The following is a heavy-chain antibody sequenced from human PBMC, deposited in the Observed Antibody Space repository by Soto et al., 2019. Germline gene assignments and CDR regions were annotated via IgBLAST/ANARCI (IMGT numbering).Heavy chain of an antibody. V-gene: IGHV3-30*18. D-gene: IGHD2-2*01. CDR3: AKDLGYCSSTTCYRMDL. CDR2: ISFDGNNK. Sequence: LRLSCAASGFTFSSYGMHWVRQAPGKGLEWVAVISFDGNNKYYADSVKGRFTISRDNSKNTLYLQINSLRTEDTAVYYCAKDLGYCSSTTCYRMDLWGQGTTVTVSS. CDR1: GFTFSSYG. J-gene: IGHJ6*02.